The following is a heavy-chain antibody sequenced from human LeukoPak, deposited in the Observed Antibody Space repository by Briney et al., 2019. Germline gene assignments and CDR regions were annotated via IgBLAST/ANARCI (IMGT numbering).Heavy chain of an antibody. J-gene: IGHJ4*02. CDR2: ISYDESNK. CDR1: GFTFSSYA. D-gene: IGHD6-6*01. Sequence: GGSLRLSCAASGFTFSSYAMHWVRQAPGKGLEWAAVISYDESNKYYADSVKGRFTISRDNSKNTMYLQMNSLRTEDTAVYYCARSSSSSLDYWGQGTLVTVSS. CDR3: ARSSSSSLDY. V-gene: IGHV3-30-3*01.